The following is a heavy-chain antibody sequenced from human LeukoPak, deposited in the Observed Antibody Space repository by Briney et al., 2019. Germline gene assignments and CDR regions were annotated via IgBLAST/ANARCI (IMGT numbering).Heavy chain of an antibody. Sequence: GGSLRLSCAASGFTVSSNYMSWVRQAPGKGLEWVSVIYSGGSTYYADSVKGRFTISRDNSKNTLYLQMNSLRAEDTAVYYCARVEGGQLVNSYYYMDVWGKGTTVTVSS. D-gene: IGHD6-13*01. CDR2: IYSGGST. CDR3: ARVEGGQLVNSYYYMDV. CDR1: GFTVSSNY. J-gene: IGHJ6*03. V-gene: IGHV3-53*01.